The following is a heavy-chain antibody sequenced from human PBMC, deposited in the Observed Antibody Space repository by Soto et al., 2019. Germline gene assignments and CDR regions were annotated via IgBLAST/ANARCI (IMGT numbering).Heavy chain of an antibody. J-gene: IGHJ6*02. Sequence: ITLKESGPTLVKPTQTLTLTCTFSGFSLNTGGVGVGWVRQPRGKAMEWLALIYWDDDERYRPSLRSRLNITKDTINNHVVLTITNMDPDDTSIYYCVRNWRYYGGDYYYGMDAWGQGTTVTVSS. CDR2: IYWDDDE. V-gene: IGHV2-5*02. CDR3: VRNWRYYGGDYYYGMDA. D-gene: IGHD3-10*01. CDR1: GFSLNTGGVG.